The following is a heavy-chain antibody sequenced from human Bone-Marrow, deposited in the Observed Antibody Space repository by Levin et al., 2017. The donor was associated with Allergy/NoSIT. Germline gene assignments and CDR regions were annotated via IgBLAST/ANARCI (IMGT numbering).Heavy chain of an antibody. CDR3: ARQSGSGGYDSTPVDA. J-gene: IGHJ5*02. Sequence: KVSCQGSGYRFSSYWITWVRRMPGKGLEWMGRIDPSDSYASYSPSFEGRITLSVDTSINTAYLRRSSLEASDTAMYYCARQSGSGGYDSTPVDAWGQGTLVTVSS. D-gene: IGHD2-15*01. V-gene: IGHV5-10-1*01. CDR1: GYRFSSYW. CDR2: IDPSDSYA.